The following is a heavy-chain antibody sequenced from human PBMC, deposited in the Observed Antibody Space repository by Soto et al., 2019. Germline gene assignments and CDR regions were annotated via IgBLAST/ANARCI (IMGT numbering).Heavy chain of an antibody. J-gene: IGHJ3*01. Sequence: QITLKESGPTLMDPTQTLTLTCTFSGFSLTTRQVGVGWIRQPPGQALEWLAVIYWDNDKRCSPSLERRLTITKDTSKNQVVLTMTNMDPMDTATYYCAHLMITYGGVIADDAFDVWGQGTMVTVSS. CDR3: AHLMITYGGVIADDAFDV. CDR1: GFSLTTRQVG. D-gene: IGHD3-16*02. CDR2: IYWDNDK. V-gene: IGHV2-5*02.